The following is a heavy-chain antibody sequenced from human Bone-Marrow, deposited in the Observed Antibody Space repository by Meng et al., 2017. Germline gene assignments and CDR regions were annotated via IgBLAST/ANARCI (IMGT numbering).Heavy chain of an antibody. Sequence: SVKVSCKASGGTFSSYGVNWVRQAPGHGLEWMGGIIPVIGTANNAQKFQGRATITADKSTGTAYMELRSLRSEDTAVYYCARGGCSGGSCYLATDDAFDIWGQGTMVTVSS. J-gene: IGHJ3*02. CDR2: IIPVIGTA. CDR1: GGTFSSYG. V-gene: IGHV1-69*06. D-gene: IGHD2-15*01. CDR3: ARGGCSGGSCYLATDDAFDI.